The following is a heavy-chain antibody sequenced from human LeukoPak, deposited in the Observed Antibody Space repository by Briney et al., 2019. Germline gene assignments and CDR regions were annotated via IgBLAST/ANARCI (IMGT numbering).Heavy chain of an antibody. CDR1: GGSISSYY. D-gene: IGHD1-1*01. Sequence: SETLSLTCTVSGGSISSYYWSWIRQPPGKGLEWIGYIYYSGSTNYNPSLKCRVTISVDTSKNQFSLKLSSVTAADTAVYYCARESTREPSAWGQGTPVTVSS. CDR2: IYYSGST. V-gene: IGHV4-59*01. J-gene: IGHJ4*02. CDR3: ARESTREPSA.